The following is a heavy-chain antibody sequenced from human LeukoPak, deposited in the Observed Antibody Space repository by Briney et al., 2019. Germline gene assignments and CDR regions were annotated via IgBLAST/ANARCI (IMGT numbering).Heavy chain of an antibody. Sequence: PSQTLSLTCTVSGGSISSGDYYWSWIRQPPGKGLEWIGYIYYSGSTYYDPSLKNRVTISVDTSKNQFSLKLSSVTAADTAVYYCWAIVTTIKLDFWGQGTLVTVSS. CDR3: WAIVTTIKLDF. D-gene: IGHD5-12*01. J-gene: IGHJ4*02. CDR1: GGSISSGDYY. CDR2: IYYSGST. V-gene: IGHV4-30-4*01.